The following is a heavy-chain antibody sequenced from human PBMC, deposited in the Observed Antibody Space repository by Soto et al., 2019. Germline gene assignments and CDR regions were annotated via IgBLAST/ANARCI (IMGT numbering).Heavy chain of an antibody. J-gene: IGHJ4*02. D-gene: IGHD6-13*01. CDR2: IIPYYNTL. CDR1: EGTFNSYA. Sequence: QAQVVQSGAEVRKPGSSVKLSCKASEGTFNSYAIAWVRQAPGQGLEWMGGIIPYYNTLNYAQKFQDRVTSTADDSTNPVYMELSSLRSDDTAVYFCASGASRWYPYFFDSWAQGTLVTVSS. CDR3: ASGASRWYPYFFDS. V-gene: IGHV1-69*01.